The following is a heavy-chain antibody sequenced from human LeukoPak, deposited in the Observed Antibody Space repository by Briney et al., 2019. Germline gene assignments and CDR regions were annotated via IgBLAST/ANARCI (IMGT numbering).Heavy chain of an antibody. CDR2: ISGSGDAT. V-gene: IGHV3-23*01. CDR1: GFTFTRYA. Sequence: GGSLRLSCAASGFTFTRYAMSWVRQAPGKGLQWVSTISGSGDATYYPDSVKGRFTISRDNSKNTLYLQMNSLRAEDTAVYYCARDRLFNYYYYGMDVWGQGTTVTVS. D-gene: IGHD3-3*01. CDR3: ARDRLFNYYYYGMDV. J-gene: IGHJ6*02.